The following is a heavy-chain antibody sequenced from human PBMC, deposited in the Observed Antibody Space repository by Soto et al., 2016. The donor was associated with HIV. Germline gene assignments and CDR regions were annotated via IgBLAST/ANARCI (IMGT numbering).Heavy chain of an antibody. Sequence: EVQLVESGGGLVQPGGSLRLSCAVSGFTFTSYWMHWVRQAPGKGLVWVSRINSDGISTSYADSVKGRFTISRDNAKNTLYLQMNTLRAEDTAVYYCARVGEDLWFPWYYYGMDVWGQGTTVTVSS. CDR2: INSDGIST. CDR1: GFTFTSYW. D-gene: IGHD2-21*01. J-gene: IGHJ6*02. CDR3: ARVGEDLWFPWYYYGMDV. V-gene: IGHV3-74*01.